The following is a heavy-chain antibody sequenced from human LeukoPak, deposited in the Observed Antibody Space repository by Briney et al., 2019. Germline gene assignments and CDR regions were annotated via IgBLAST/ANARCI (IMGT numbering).Heavy chain of an antibody. V-gene: IGHV3-20*01. CDR2: INWNGGST. CDR3: ARDSSGWCRGAFNI. D-gene: IGHD6-19*01. CDR1: GFTFDDYG. J-gene: IGHJ3*02. Sequence: GGSLRLSCAASGFTFDDYGMSWVRQAPGKGLEWVSGINWNGGSTGYADSVKGRFTISRDNAKNSLYLQMNSLRAEDTALYHCARDSSGWCRGAFNIWGQGTMVTVSS.